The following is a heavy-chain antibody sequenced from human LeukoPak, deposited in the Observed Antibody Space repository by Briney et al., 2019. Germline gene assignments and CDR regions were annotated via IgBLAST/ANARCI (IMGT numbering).Heavy chain of an antibody. Sequence: ASVEVSCKASGYTFTSYGISWVRQAPGQGLEWMGWISAYNGNTNYAQKLQGRVTMTTDTSTSTAYMELRSLRSDDTAVYYCARKEGYCSGGSCFVDYWGQGTLVTVSS. D-gene: IGHD2-15*01. J-gene: IGHJ4*02. CDR3: ARKEGYCSGGSCFVDY. CDR1: GYTFTSYG. CDR2: ISAYNGNT. V-gene: IGHV1-18*01.